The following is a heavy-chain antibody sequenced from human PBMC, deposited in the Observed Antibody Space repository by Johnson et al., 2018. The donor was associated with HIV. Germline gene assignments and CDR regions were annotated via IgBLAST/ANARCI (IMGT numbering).Heavy chain of an antibody. CDR1: GFTFSSYA. CDR3: ATIAAHGAAFDI. CDR2: ISGSAGFT. D-gene: IGHD6-25*01. Sequence: VQLVESGGGLVQPGGSLRLSCAASGFTFSSYAMSWVRQAPGKGLEWVSAISGSAGFTYNADSVKGRFTISRDNSKNTLYLQMNSLRPEDTAAYYCATIAAHGAAFDIWGQGTVVTVSS. J-gene: IGHJ3*02. V-gene: IGHV3-23*04.